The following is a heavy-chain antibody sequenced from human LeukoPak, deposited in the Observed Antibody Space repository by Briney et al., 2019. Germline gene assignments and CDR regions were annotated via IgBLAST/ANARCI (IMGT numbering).Heavy chain of an antibody. CDR2: IDQHGNEK. Sequence: GGALRLSCTVSGFICSSKWMSWVRQAPGKGLEWVANIDQHGNEKYYADSLRGRFTISRDNAKNSVYLVMNSLRAEDTAVYYCVRYDFWTGFSFDQWGQGTLVTVSS. V-gene: IGHV3-7*01. D-gene: IGHD3-3*01. CDR3: VRYDFWTGFSFDQ. J-gene: IGHJ4*02. CDR1: GFICSSKW.